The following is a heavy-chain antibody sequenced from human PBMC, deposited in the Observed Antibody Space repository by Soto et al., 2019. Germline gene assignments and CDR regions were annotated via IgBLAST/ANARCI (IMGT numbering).Heavy chain of an antibody. CDR3: ARGNGYYLNWFDP. V-gene: IGHV1-8*01. CDR1: GYTFTSYD. CDR2: MNPNSGNT. D-gene: IGHD3-22*01. J-gene: IGHJ5*02. Sequence: EASVKVSCKASGYTFTSYDINWVRQATGQGLEWMGWMNPNSGNTGYAQKFQGRVTMTRNTSISTAYMELSSLGSEDTAVYYCARGNGYYLNWFDPWGQGTLVTVSS.